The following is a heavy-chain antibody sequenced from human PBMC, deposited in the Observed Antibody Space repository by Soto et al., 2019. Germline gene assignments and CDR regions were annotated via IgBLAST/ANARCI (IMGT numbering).Heavy chain of an antibody. J-gene: IGHJ6*02. D-gene: IGHD3-9*01. V-gene: IGHV1-69*01. CDR3: ARDPTLRYFDWSLVGMDV. CDR1: GGTFSSYA. Sequence: QLQLVQSGAELKKPGSSVKVSCKASGGTFSSYAISWVRQAPGQGLDWMGGIIPIFGTANYAQKFQGRVTITADESTSTAYMELSSLRSEDTAVYYCARDPTLRYFDWSLVGMDVWGQGTTVTVSS. CDR2: IIPIFGTA.